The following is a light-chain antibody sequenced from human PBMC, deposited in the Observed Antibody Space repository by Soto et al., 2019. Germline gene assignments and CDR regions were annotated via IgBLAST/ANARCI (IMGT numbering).Light chain of an antibody. J-gene: IGKJ2*01. CDR1: QSLNSNY. Sequence: ENVLTQSPGTLSLSPGKRATLACRASQSLNSNYLAWYQQKVGHAPRLIIYGTSSRATCIPDRFSGSGSGTDFTLIIIRLEPQYFAQDYFQQYGTAPYTFGQRTILEIK. CDR2: GTS. V-gene: IGKV3-20*01. CDR3: QQYGTAPYT.